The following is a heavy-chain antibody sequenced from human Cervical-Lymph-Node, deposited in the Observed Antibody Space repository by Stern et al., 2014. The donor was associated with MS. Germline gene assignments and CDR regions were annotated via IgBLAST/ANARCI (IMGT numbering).Heavy chain of an antibody. CDR3: AKSDY. V-gene: IGHV3-30*18. CDR1: GFTFGTYG. CDR2: ISHDGSNK. Sequence: VQLVESGGGVVQPGRSLRLSCAASGFTFGTYGMHWVRQAPGKGLEWVALISHDGSNKYYADSVKGRFTISRDNSKNTLYLQMNSLRAEDTAVYYCAKSDYWGQGTLVTVSS. J-gene: IGHJ4*02.